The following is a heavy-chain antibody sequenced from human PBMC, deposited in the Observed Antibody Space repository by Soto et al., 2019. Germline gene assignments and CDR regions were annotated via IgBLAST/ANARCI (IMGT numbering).Heavy chain of an antibody. CDR3: ARDLSKYCSSTSCSPV. J-gene: IGHJ6*02. D-gene: IGHD2-2*01. Sequence: GGSLRLSCAASGFSLSSRWMHWVRQIPGKGLMWVSRIKSDGSSTSYADSVKGRFTISRDNAKNSLYLQMNSLRAEDTAVYYCARDLSKYCSSTSCSPVWGQGTTVTVSS. CDR2: IKSDGSST. V-gene: IGHV3-74*01. CDR1: GFSLSSRW.